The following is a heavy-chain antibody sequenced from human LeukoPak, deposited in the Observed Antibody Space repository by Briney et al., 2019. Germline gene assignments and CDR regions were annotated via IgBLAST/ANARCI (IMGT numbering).Heavy chain of an antibody. CDR1: GGSISSYY. V-gene: IGHV4-59*01. CDR3: ARVDYGGNSAWGFYYYYMDV. Sequence: SETLSLTCTVSGGSISSYYWSWIRQPPGKGLEWIGYIYCSGSTNYNPSLKSRVTISVDTSKNQFSLKLSSVTAADTAVYYCARVDYGGNSAWGFYYYYMDVWGKGITVTVSS. CDR2: IYCSGST. J-gene: IGHJ6*03. D-gene: IGHD4-23*01.